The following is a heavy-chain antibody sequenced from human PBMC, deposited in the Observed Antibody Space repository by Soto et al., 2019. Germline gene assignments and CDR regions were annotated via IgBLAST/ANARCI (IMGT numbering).Heavy chain of an antibody. Sequence: GASVKVSCKASGYTFTSYGISWVRQAPGQGLEWMGWISAYNGNTNYAQKLQGRVTMTTDTSTSTAYMELRSLRSDDTAVYYCAGTESWYNWKMGWFDPWGQGTLVTVSS. V-gene: IGHV1-18*01. CDR1: GYTFTSYG. CDR3: AGTESWYNWKMGWFDP. J-gene: IGHJ5*02. CDR2: ISAYNGNT. D-gene: IGHD1-20*01.